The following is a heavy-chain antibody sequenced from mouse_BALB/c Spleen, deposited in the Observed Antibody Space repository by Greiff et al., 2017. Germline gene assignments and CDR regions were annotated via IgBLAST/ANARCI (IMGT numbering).Heavy chain of an antibody. Sequence: QVQLKESGPELVKPGASVTISCKASGYAFSSSWMNWVKQRPGQGLEWIGRIYPGDGDTNYNGKFKGKATLTADKSSSTAYMQLSSLTSVDSAVYFCATRKEYGNYPVDYWGQGTTLTVSS. CDR1: GYAFSSSW. CDR3: ATRKEYGNYPVDY. V-gene: IGHV1-82*01. D-gene: IGHD2-10*02. CDR2: IYPGDGDT. J-gene: IGHJ2*01.